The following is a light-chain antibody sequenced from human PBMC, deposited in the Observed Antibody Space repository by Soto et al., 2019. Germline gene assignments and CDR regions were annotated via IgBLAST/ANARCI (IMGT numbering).Light chain of an antibody. CDR1: QDNNNF. CDR2: DAS. J-gene: IGKJ4*01. Sequence: DIQMTQSPSSLSASVGDRVTITCQASQDNNNFLSWYQQKPGKSPKLLIYDASNLETGVPSRFSGSGSGTTFIFTISSLQAEDIATYYCQQYDYFPRTFGGGTKVEIK. V-gene: IGKV1-33*01. CDR3: QQYDYFPRT.